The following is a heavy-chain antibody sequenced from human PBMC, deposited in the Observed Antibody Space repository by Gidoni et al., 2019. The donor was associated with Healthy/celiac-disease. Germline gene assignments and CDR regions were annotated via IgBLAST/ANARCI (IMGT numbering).Heavy chain of an antibody. J-gene: IGHJ4*02. CDR2: INPSGGST. V-gene: IGHV1-46*01. D-gene: IGHD1-1*01. CDR3: ARDSRDGYNSKGFDY. CDR1: GYTFTSYY. Sequence: QVQLVQSGAEVKKPGASVKVSCKASGYTFTSYYMHWVRQAPGQGLEWMGIINPSGGSTSYAQKFQGRVTMTRDTSTSTVYMELSSLRSEDTAVYYCARDSRDGYNSKGFDYWGQGTLVTVSS.